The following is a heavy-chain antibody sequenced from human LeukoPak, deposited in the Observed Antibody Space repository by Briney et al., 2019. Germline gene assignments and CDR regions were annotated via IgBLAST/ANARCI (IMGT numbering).Heavy chain of an antibody. J-gene: IGHJ6*04. CDR1: GGSISSGDYY. CDR2: IYYSGST. Sequence: PSETLSLTCTVSGGSISSGDYYWSWIRQPPGKGLEWIGYIYYSGSTYYNPSLKSRVTISVDTSKNQFSLKLSSVTAADTAVYYCARELRYFDWIAYYYYGMDVWGKGTTVTVSS. CDR3: ARELRYFDWIAYYYYGMDV. V-gene: IGHV4-30-4*01. D-gene: IGHD3-9*01.